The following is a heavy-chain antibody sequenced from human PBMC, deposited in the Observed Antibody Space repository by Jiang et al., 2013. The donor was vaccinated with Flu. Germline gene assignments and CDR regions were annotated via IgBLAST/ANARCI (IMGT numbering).Heavy chain of an antibody. CDR1: GYKFADYW. V-gene: IGHV5-51*01. D-gene: IGHD5-24*01. CDR3: VREPPSSIEVADPRRGGDY. J-gene: IGHJ4*02. Sequence: YGAEVKKPGESLKISCKGSGYKFADYWIGWVRQMPGKGLEWMGIIDPGDSESRYSPSFQGQVTISADKSVNSVYLQWSSLKASDTAMYYYVREPPSSIEVADPRRGGDYWGQGTPVTVSS. CDR2: IDPGDSES.